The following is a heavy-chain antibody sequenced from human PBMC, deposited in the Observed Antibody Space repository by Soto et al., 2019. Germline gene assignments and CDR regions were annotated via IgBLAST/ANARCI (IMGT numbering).Heavy chain of an antibody. CDR1: GGTFSSYS. CDR2: IIPIFGTA. J-gene: IGHJ6*02. V-gene: IGHV1-69*13. D-gene: IGHD6-19*01. CDR3: ARGGAVADGMDV. Sequence: SVEVSCKASGGTFSSYSISWVLQAPGQGLEWMGGIIPIFGTANYAQKFQGRVTITADESTSTAYMELSSLRSEDTAVYYCARGGAVADGMDVWGQGTTVTVSS.